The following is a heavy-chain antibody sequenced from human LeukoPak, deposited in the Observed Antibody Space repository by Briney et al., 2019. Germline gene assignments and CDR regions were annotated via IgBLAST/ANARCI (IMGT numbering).Heavy chain of an antibody. Sequence: PGGSLRLSCAASGFTFTSYAMSWVRQAPGEGLEWVSSISGSGDNTFYADSVKGRFTISRDNSKNTLYLQMNTLRAEDTAAYHCAKGRNEDGDAALNYWGQGTLVTVSP. CDR2: ISGSGDNT. V-gene: IGHV3-23*01. J-gene: IGHJ4*02. D-gene: IGHD4-17*01. CDR1: GFTFTSYA. CDR3: AKGRNEDGDAALNY.